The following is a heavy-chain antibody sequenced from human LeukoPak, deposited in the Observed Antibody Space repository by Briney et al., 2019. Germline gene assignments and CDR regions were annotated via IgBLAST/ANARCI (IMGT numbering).Heavy chain of an antibody. CDR2: ISGGGSGT. CDR1: GFTFSSYA. V-gene: IGHV3-23*01. J-gene: IGHJ3*02. CDR3: AKAVGSSGYFSRDAFDI. D-gene: IGHD3-22*01. Sequence: GGSLRLSCAPSGFTFSSYAMSWVRQAPGKGLEWVAVISGGGSGTYYADSVRGRFTISRDNSKNTVYLQMNSLRAEDTAIYYCAKAVGSSGYFSRDAFDIWGQGTMVIVSS.